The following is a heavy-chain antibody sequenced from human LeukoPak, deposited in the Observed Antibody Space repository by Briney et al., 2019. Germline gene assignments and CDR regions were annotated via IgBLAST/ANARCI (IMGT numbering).Heavy chain of an antibody. CDR3: ARIPYCCSTSCYFPNAFDI. CDR1: GXSFXGYY. CDR2: INHSGST. Sequence: LSLTXXXXGXSFXGYYWSWIRQPPGKGLEWIGEINHSGSTNYNPSLKSRVTISVDTSKNQFSLKLSSVTAADTAVYYCARIPYCCSTSCYFPNAFDIWGQGTMVTVSS. D-gene: IGHD2-2*01. V-gene: IGHV4-34*01. J-gene: IGHJ3*02.